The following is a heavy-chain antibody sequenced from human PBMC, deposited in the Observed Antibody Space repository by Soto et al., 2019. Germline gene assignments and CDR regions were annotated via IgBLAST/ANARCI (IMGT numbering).Heavy chain of an antibody. D-gene: IGHD2-2*01. J-gene: IGHJ3*02. CDR1: GYTFTSYD. CDR3: ATLFYQSGLDAFDI. Sequence: ASVKVSCKASGYTFTSYDINWVRQAPGKGLEWMGGFDPEDGETIYAQKFQGRVTMTEDTSTDTAYMELSSLRSEDTAVYYCATLFYQSGLDAFDIWGQGTMVTVSS. V-gene: IGHV1-24*01. CDR2: FDPEDGET.